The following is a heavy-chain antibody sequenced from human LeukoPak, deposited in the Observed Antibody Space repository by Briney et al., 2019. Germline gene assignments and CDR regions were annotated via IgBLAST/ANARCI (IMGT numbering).Heavy chain of an antibody. CDR2: INAGNGDT. CDR1: GYTFTSYA. J-gene: IGHJ6*02. D-gene: IGHD4-17*01. Sequence: ASVKVSCKASGYTFTSYAMHWVRQAPGQRLEWMGWINAGNGDTKYSQKFQGRVTITADESTSTAYMELSSLRSEDTAVYYCAREGYDYGVERGEYGMDVWGQGTSVTVSS. V-gene: IGHV1-3*01. CDR3: AREGYDYGVERGEYGMDV.